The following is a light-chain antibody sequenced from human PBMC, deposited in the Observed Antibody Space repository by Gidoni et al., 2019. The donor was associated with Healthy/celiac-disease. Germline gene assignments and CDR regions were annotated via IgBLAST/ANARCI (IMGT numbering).Light chain of an antibody. J-gene: IGLJ2*01. Sequence: HSARTQPASVSGSPVQSITISCTGTSSGVGGYNYVSWYQQHPGKAPKLMIYEVSNRPSGVSHRFSGSKSGNTDSLTISVLQAEDEADYYCSSYTSSSTVVFGGGTKLTVL. CDR3: SSYTSSSTVV. CDR1: SSGVGGYNY. CDR2: EVS. V-gene: IGLV2-14*01.